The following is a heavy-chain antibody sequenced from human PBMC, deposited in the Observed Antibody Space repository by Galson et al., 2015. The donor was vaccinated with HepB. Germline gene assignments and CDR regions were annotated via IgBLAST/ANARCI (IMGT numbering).Heavy chain of an antibody. V-gene: IGHV5-10-1*01. D-gene: IGHD3-22*01. J-gene: IGHJ4*02. CDR3: ASLGSLLGLSMGSYYDSSGYYAY. CDR1: GYSSTSYW. CDR2: IDPSDSYT. Sequence: QSGAEVKKPGESLKTSCKASGYSSTSYWIGWVRQMPGKALEWMGRIDPSDSYTNYSPSFQGHVTISADKSISTAYLQWSSLKASDTAMYYCASLGSLLGLSMGSYYDSSGYYAYWGQGTLVTVSS.